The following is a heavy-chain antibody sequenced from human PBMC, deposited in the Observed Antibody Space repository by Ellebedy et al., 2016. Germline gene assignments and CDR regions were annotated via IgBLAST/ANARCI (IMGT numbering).Heavy chain of an antibody. CDR3: ARIGPSRSRDY. V-gene: IGHV3-74*01. D-gene: IGHD3/OR15-3a*01. Sequence: GGSLRLXXAASGFTFSSYWMHWVRQAPGKGLVWVSRMDSGGSTTDYADSVKGRFTISRDNAKNTLYLQMDSLRAEDTAVYYCARIGPSRSRDYWGQGTLVTVSS. J-gene: IGHJ4*02. CDR2: MDSGGSTT. CDR1: GFTFSSYW.